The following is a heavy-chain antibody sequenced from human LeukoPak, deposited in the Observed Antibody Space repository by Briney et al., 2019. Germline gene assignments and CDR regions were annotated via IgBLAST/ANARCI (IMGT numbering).Heavy chain of an antibody. CDR2: IYYSGGT. CDR3: AREGLEPVNITIFGVVYYPRFPYYGMDV. D-gene: IGHD3-3*01. V-gene: IGHV4-61*01. J-gene: IGHJ6*02. Sequence: PSETLSLTCTVSGGSVSGGSYYWSWIRQPPGKGLEWIGYIYYSGGTNYNPPLKSRVTISSDASKNQFSLKLSSVTTADTAVYYCAREGLEPVNITIFGVVYYPRFPYYGMDVWGQGTTVTVSS. CDR1: GGSVSGGSYY.